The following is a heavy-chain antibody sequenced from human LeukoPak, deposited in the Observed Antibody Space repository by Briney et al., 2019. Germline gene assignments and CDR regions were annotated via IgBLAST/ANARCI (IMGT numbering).Heavy chain of an antibody. Sequence: GESLKISCKGFGYSFTSYWIGWVRQMPGKGLEWMGMIYPGDSDTKYSPSFQGHVTISGDKSISTAYLQWSSLKASDTAMYYCGRLGDSGSSRPFDYWGQGTLVTVSS. CDR1: GYSFTSYW. V-gene: IGHV5-51*01. D-gene: IGHD6-13*01. CDR2: IYPGDSDT. CDR3: GRLGDSGSSRPFDY. J-gene: IGHJ4*02.